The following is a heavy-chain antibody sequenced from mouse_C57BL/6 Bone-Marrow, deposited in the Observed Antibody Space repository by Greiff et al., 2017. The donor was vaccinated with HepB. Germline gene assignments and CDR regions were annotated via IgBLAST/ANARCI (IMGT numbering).Heavy chain of an antibody. Sequence: EVKVIESGGGLVQPKGSLKLSCAASGFSFNTYAMNWVRQAPGKGLEWVARIRSKSNNYATYYADSVKDRFTISRDDSESMLYLQMNNLKTEDTAMYYCVRHRYYGSSYDWYFDVWGTGTTVTVSS. CDR1: GFSFNTYA. D-gene: IGHD1-1*01. J-gene: IGHJ1*03. CDR2: IRSKSNNYAT. V-gene: IGHV10-1*01. CDR3: VRHRYYGSSYDWYFDV.